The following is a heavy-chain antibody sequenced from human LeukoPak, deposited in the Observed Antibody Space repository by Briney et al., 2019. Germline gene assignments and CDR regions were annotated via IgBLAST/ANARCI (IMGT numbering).Heavy chain of an antibody. Sequence: SQTLSLTCAISGDSISSNTSSWNWIRQSPSRGLEWLGRTYYRSTLYNDYAETVKGRTTLNSDTAKNHFSLQLTSVTAADTAVYYCGRDIPSGYYDYWGQGTLVTVSS. CDR1: GDSISSNTSS. CDR2: TYYRSTLYN. V-gene: IGHV6-1*01. J-gene: IGHJ4*02. D-gene: IGHD3-22*01. CDR3: GRDIPSGYYDY.